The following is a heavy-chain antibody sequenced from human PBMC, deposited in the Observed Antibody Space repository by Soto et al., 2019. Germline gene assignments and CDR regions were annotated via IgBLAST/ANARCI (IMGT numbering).Heavy chain of an antibody. CDR2: INSDGGST. J-gene: IGHJ4*02. CDR3: ARDRYYYDSSGYFTRAY. V-gene: IGHV3-74*01. CDR1: GFTFSSYW. Sequence: EVQLVESGGGLVQPGGSLRLSCAASGFTFSSYWMHWVHQAPGKGLVWVSRINSDGGSTSYADSVKGRFTISRDNAKNALYVQMNSMRAEDTAVYYCARDRYYYDSSGYFTRAYWGQGTLVTVSS. D-gene: IGHD3-22*01.